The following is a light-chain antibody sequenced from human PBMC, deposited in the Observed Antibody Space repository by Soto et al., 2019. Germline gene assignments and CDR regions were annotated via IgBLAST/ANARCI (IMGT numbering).Light chain of an antibody. Sequence: EIVLTQSPGTLSLSPGDRATLSCRASQTISSTYLAWYQQKPGQAPRLLIYAASTRATGIPDRFSGSGSGTDFTLTISSLQSEDFAVYYCQQYNNWPWTFGQGTKVDIK. V-gene: IGKV3D-15*01. CDR3: QQYNNWPWT. J-gene: IGKJ1*01. CDR1: QTISSTY. CDR2: AAS.